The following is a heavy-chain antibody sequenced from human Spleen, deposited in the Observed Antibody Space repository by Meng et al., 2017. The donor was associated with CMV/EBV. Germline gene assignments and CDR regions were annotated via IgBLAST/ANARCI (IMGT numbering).Heavy chain of an antibody. CDR2: INQSGTT. CDR3: ASPVDTAMVNTGWGLPGDY. D-gene: IGHD5-18*01. Sequence: SETLSLTCALYGGSFNTYCWSWIRQPPGKGLEWIGEINQSGTTNYNPSLESRVTISEDTSKRQISLKLRSLTAADTAVYYCASPVDTAMVNTGWGLPGDYWGQGTLVTVSS. V-gene: IGHV4-34*01. J-gene: IGHJ4*02. CDR1: GGSFNTYC.